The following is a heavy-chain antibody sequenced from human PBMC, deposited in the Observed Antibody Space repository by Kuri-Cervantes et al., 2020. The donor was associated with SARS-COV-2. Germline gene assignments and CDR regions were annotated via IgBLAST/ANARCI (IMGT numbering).Heavy chain of an antibody. CDR1: GGTFSSYT. Sequence: AEKVSCKASGGTFSSYTISWVRQAPGQGLEWMGRSIPILGIANYAQKFQGRVTITVDKSTSTAYMELSSLRSEDTAVYYCASGAVAGLFDYWGQGTLVTVSS. J-gene: IGHJ4*02. CDR2: SIPILGIA. D-gene: IGHD6-19*01. V-gene: IGHV1-69*02. CDR3: ASGAVAGLFDY.